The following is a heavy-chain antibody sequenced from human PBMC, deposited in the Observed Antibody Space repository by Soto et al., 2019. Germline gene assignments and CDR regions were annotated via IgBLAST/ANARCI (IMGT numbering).Heavy chain of an antibody. Sequence: GASVKVSCQVSGGTFSSYAISWLRQAPGQGLEWMGAIIPTFGTANYPQKSQGRVTITADESPSTVHMQLISLRFEDTAVYHCARVGSSSSARAFDIWGQGTMVTVSS. CDR1: GGTFSSYA. J-gene: IGHJ3*02. CDR3: ARVGSSSSARAFDI. CDR2: IIPTFGTA. D-gene: IGHD6-6*01. V-gene: IGHV1-69*13.